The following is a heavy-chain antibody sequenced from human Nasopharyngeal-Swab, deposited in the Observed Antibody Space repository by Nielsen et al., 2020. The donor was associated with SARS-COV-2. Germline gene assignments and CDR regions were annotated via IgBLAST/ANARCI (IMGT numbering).Heavy chain of an antibody. D-gene: IGHD6-13*01. Sequence: GGSLRLSCAASGFTFSNYWMTWVRQAPGKGLEWVANIEDDGNEKYYLEPVKGRFTISRDNAKNSLYLQMSSLRADDTAVYYCARGWASLDSWSQGTLVTVSS. CDR2: IEDDGNEK. J-gene: IGHJ4*02. CDR1: GFTFSNYW. V-gene: IGHV3-7*01. CDR3: ARGWASLDS.